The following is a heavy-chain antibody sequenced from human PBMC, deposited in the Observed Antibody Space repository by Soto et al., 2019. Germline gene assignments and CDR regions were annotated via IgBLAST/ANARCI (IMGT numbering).Heavy chain of an antibody. J-gene: IGHJ4*02. CDR3: ARYGTSSGWCFDY. V-gene: IGHV4-34*12. D-gene: IGHD6-19*01. Sequence: SETLSLTCAVYSGSFSGYSWSWIRRPPGKGLEWIGGIIYSESTNYNPSLKSRVTISVDTSKNQFSLKLSSVTAADTAVYYCARYGTSSGWCFDYWGQGTLVTVSS. CDR1: SGSFSGYS. CDR2: IIYSEST.